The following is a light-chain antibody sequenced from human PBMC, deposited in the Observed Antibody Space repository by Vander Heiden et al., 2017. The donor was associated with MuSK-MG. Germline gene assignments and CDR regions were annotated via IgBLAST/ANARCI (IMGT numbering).Light chain of an antibody. CDR2: TNN. CDR1: SSNIGTNS. Sequence: QSVLTQPPSVSGTPGQRVTLSCSGSSSNIGTNSVNWYQQLPGTAPKLLIYTNNQRPSWVPDRFSGSKSGASATLAISGLQSEDEADYYCAAWDESLNGHWVFGGGTRLTVL. J-gene: IGLJ3*02. CDR3: AAWDESLNGHWV. V-gene: IGLV1-44*01.